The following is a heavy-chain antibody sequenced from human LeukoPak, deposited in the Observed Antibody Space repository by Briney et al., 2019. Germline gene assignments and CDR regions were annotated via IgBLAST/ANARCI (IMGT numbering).Heavy chain of an antibody. J-gene: IGHJ6*02. CDR2: VSWNGGNI. Sequence: GGSLRLSCAASGFTFSSYAMHWVRQGPGKGLEWVSGVSWNGGNIGYADSVKGRFTISRDNAKNSLYLQMNSLRAEDTALYYCAKDHYGDYGYGMDVWGQGTTVTVSS. D-gene: IGHD4-17*01. CDR3: AKDHYGDYGYGMDV. V-gene: IGHV3-9*01. CDR1: GFTFSSYA.